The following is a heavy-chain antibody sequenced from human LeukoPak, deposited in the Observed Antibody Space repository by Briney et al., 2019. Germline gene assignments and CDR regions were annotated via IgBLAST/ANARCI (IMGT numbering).Heavy chain of an antibody. D-gene: IGHD3-22*01. Sequence: SETLSLTCTVSGGSISSYYWSWIRQPPGKGLEWIGYIYYSGSTYYYPSLKSRVTISVNTSKNQFSLKLSSVTAADTAVYYCARLAYYYDSSGYSEGPYYFDYWGQGTLVTVSS. V-gene: IGHV4-59*08. CDR1: GGSISSYY. J-gene: IGHJ4*02. CDR3: ARLAYYYDSSGYSEGPYYFDY. CDR2: IYYSGST.